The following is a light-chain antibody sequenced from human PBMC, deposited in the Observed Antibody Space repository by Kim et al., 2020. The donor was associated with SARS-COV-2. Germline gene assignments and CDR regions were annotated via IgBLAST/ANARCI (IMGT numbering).Light chain of an antibody. Sequence: DIQMTQSPSSLSVSVGDRVTITCRASQGISICLDWYQHKPEKAPKTLIYAASSLQTGVPSRFSGSGSGTDFTLTISSLQPEDFATYYCQQYDSYHRTFVERTKVGIK. CDR2: AAS. J-gene: IGKJ1*01. V-gene: IGKV1D-16*01. CDR1: QGISIC. CDR3: QQYDSYHRT.